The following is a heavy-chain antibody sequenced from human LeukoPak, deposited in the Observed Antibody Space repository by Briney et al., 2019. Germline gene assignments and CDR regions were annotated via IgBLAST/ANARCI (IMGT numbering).Heavy chain of an antibody. V-gene: IGHV4-34*01. D-gene: IGHD3-16*01. J-gene: IGHJ4*02. CDR2: INHRGST. CDR1: GGSFSGFS. Sequence: SETLSLTFAVYGGSFSGFSWTWVRQPPGKGLEWIGEINHRGSTDYDASLKSRVTISVDTSKQQVSLKLNSVTAADTALYYCARVSAARFGDYWGQGTLVTVSS. CDR3: ARVSAARFGDY.